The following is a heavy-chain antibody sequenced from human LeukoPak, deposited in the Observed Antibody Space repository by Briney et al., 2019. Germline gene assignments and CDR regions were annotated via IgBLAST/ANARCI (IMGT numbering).Heavy chain of an antibody. D-gene: IGHD3-22*01. CDR2: INHSGST. Sequence: SETLSLTCGVYGGPFSGYNWSWSRQPPGKGLEWIAEINHSGSTNYNPSLKSRVTVSADTSKKQFSLKLSSVTAADTAVYYCARGRIYYDSSGYPFWGQGTLITVSS. J-gene: IGHJ4*02. V-gene: IGHV4-34*01. CDR3: ARGRIYYDSSGYPF. CDR1: GGPFSGYN.